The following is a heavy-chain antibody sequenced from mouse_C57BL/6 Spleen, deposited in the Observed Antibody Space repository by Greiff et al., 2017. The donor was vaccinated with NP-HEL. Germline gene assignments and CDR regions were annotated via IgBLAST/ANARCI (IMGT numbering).Heavy chain of an antibody. Sequence: EVQGVESGGGLVKPGGSLKLSCAASGFTFSSYAMSWVRQTPEKRLEWVATISDGGSYTYYPDNVKGRFTISRDNAKNNLYLQMSHLKSEDTAMYYCARGGALLSIFDYWGQGTTLTVSS. CDR3: ARGGALLSIFDY. J-gene: IGHJ2*01. D-gene: IGHD2-10*01. CDR2: ISDGGSYT. CDR1: GFTFSSYA. V-gene: IGHV5-4*01.